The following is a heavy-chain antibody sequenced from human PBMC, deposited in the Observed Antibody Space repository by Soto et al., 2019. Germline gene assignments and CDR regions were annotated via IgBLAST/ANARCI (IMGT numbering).Heavy chain of an antibody. Sequence: EVQLLESGGGLVQPGGSLRLSCAASGFTFSSYAMRWVRQAPVKGLEWVSAISGSGGSTYYADSVKVRFTISRDNSQNAPYLQMNSLRAEDTAVYYCARRGSGSYYDSWGQGTLVTVSS. CDR3: ARRGSGSYYDS. J-gene: IGHJ4*02. CDR1: GFTFSSYA. V-gene: IGHV3-23*01. D-gene: IGHD1-26*01. CDR2: ISGSGGST.